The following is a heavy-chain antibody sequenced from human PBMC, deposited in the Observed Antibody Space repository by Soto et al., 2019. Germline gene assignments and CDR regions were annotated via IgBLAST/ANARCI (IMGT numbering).Heavy chain of an antibody. V-gene: IGHV3-53*01. Sequence: EVQLVESGGGLIQPGGSLRLSCAVSGFTVSDRYMHWVRQAPGKGLQWVSLIYAGGGTYYADSVKGRFTISRDSSKNTLYLQMDSLRAEDTAVYYCAGQRANAYGDPNDALDIWGQGTMVTVSS. J-gene: IGHJ3*02. CDR2: IYAGGGT. D-gene: IGHD4-17*01. CDR1: GFTVSDRY. CDR3: AGQRANAYGDPNDALDI.